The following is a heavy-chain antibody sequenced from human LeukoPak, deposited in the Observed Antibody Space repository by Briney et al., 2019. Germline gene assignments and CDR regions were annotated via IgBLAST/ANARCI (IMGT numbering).Heavy chain of an antibody. CDR2: INQDGSQK. V-gene: IGHV3-7*01. D-gene: IGHD6-19*01. J-gene: IGHJ4*02. CDR1: GFTFSSYW. Sequence: GGSLRLSCAASGFTFSSYWMSWVRQAPGKGLEWVANINQDGSQKYYVDSVKGRFTISRDNAKNSLYLQMNSLRAEDTAVYYCAREGLSGGYSSGWSDYWGQGTLVTVSS. CDR3: AREGLSGGYSSGWSDY.